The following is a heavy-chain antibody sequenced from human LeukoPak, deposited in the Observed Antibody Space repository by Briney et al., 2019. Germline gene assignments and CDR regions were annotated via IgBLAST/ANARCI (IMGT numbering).Heavy chain of an antibody. D-gene: IGHD2-21*01. V-gene: IGHV4-34*01. J-gene: IGHJ6*03. CDR1: GGSFSGYY. CDR3: ARIPTRRYYYYMDV. CDR2: INHSGST. Sequence: PSETLSLTCAVYGGSFSGYYWSWIRQPPGKGLEWIGEINHSGSTNYNPSLKSRVTISVDTSKNQFSLKLSSVTAADTAVYYCARIPTRRYYYYMDVWGKGTTVTVSS.